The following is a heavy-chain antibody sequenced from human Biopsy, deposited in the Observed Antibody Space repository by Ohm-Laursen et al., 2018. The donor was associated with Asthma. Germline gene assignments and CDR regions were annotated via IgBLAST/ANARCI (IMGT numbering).Heavy chain of an antibody. J-gene: IGHJ6*02. V-gene: IGHV3-30-3*01. CDR1: GFTFSDYD. CDR3: ARDLGTTRMDV. CDR2: ISYDGTNK. D-gene: IGHD1-1*01. Sequence: SLRLSCAASGFTFSDYDMHWVRQAPGKGLEWVAVISYDGTNKDYADSVKGRFTISRDNSKNMLYLQMNSLRAEDTAVYYCARDLGTTRMDVWGQGTTVTVSS.